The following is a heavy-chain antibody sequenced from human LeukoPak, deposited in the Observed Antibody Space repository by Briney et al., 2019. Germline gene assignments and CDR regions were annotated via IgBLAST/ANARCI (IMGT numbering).Heavy chain of an antibody. V-gene: IGHV3-21*01. CDR2: FSSSSSSYI. CDR1: GFTFSSYS. D-gene: IGHD3-10*01. CDR3: ARDIGSGSYQFDY. Sequence: TGGSLRLSCAASGFTFSSYSMNWVRQAPGKGLEWVSSFSSSSSSYIYYADSVKGRFTISRDNAKNSLYLQMNSLRAKDTAVYYCARDIGSGSYQFDYWGQGTLVTVSS. J-gene: IGHJ4*02.